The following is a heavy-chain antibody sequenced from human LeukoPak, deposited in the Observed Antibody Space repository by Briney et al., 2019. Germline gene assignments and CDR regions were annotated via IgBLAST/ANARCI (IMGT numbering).Heavy chain of an antibody. D-gene: IGHD6-19*01. CDR1: GGSISSSSYY. V-gene: IGHV4-39*07. Sequence: TPSETLSLTCTVSGGSISSSSYYWGWIRQPPGKGLEWIGSIYYSGSTYYNPSLKSRVTISVDTSKNQFSLKLSSVTAADTAVYYCARGKIPGYSSGYWGQGTLVTVSS. CDR2: IYYSGST. J-gene: IGHJ4*02. CDR3: ARGKIPGYSSGY.